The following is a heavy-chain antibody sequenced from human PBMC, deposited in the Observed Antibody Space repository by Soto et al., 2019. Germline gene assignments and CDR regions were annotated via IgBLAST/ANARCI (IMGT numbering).Heavy chain of an antibody. V-gene: IGHV1-3*01. CDR3: ARDTALRTPDYYYGMDV. CDR2: INAGNGNT. Sequence: ASVKVSCKASGYTFTSYAMHWVRQAPGQRLEWMGWINAGNGNTKYSQKFQGRVTITRDTSASTAYMELSSLRSEDTAVYYCARDTALRTPDYYYGMDVWGQGTMVTAP. D-gene: IGHD5-12*01. J-gene: IGHJ6*02. CDR1: GYTFTSYA.